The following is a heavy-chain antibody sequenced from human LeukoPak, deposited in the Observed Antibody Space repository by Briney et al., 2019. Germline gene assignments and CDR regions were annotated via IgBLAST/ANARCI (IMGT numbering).Heavy chain of an antibody. CDR3: ARLLSEYVFDF. D-gene: IGHD2-2*01. J-gene: IGHJ4*02. CDR1: AYSFSNFW. Sequence: GASLQISSQGSAYSFSNFWIGWVRQLPGKGPEWMGLIYPGDADTRYSPTFQGHVTISVDQSKRTSSRRWSRLQAPTPAVFSCARLLSEYVFDFWGQETLVTVST. CDR2: IYPGDADT. V-gene: IGHV5-51*01.